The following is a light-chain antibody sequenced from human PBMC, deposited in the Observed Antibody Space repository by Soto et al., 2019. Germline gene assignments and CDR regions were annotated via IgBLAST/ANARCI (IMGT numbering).Light chain of an antibody. CDR3: QQRSNLPSYT. Sequence: EIVLTQSPATLSLSPGERATLSCRASQSVSSYLSCYQQNPGQAPRLLIYDASNRATGIPARFRGSRSRTAFILTISRLLNKDLSGYYGQQRSNLPSYTFDQRT. CDR2: DAS. V-gene: IGKV3-11*01. J-gene: IGKJ2*01. CDR1: QSVSSY.